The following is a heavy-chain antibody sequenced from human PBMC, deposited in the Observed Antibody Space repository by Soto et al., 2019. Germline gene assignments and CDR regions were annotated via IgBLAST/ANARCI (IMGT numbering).Heavy chain of an antibody. V-gene: IGHV3-30*18. J-gene: IGHJ6*02. CDR2: ISYDGSNK. D-gene: IGHD4-17*01. Sequence: GGSPRLSCAASGFTFSSYGMHWVRQAPGKGLEWVAVISYDGSNKYYADSVKGRFTISRDNSKNTLYLQMNSLRAEDTAVYYCAKDGAYGDYDYYGMDVWGQGTTVTVSS. CDR3: AKDGAYGDYDYYGMDV. CDR1: GFTFSSYG.